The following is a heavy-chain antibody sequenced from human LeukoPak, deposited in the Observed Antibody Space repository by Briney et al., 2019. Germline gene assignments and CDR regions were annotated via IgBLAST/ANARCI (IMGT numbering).Heavy chain of an antibody. Sequence: GALVKVSCKASGYTFTDYYVHWVRQAPGQGLEWMGWINPNSGGTNYAQKFQGRVTMTRDTSISTAYMELSRLRSDDTAVYYCARDIVVVPAAIGLDYWGQGTLVTVSS. J-gene: IGHJ4*02. D-gene: IGHD2-2*01. CDR2: INPNSGGT. V-gene: IGHV1-2*02. CDR3: ARDIVVVPAAIGLDY. CDR1: GYTFTDYY.